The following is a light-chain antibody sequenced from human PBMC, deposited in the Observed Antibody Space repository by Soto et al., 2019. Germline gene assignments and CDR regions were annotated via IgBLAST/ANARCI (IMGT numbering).Light chain of an antibody. CDR1: QSVSSSY. V-gene: IGKV3-20*01. CDR2: GAS. CDR3: QQYGSSPPWT. Sequence: EIVLTQSPGTLSLSPGERATLSCRASQSVSSSYLAWYQQKPGQATRLLIYGASSRATGIPDRFSGSGSGTDFNLTISRLEPEAFAVYYCQQYGSSPPWTFGQGTKMEIK. J-gene: IGKJ1*01.